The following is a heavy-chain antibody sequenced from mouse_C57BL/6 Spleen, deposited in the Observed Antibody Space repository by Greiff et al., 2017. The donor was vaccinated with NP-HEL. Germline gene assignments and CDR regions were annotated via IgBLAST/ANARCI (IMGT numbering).Heavy chain of an antibody. CDR3: AREGLRRCFAY. D-gene: IGHD2-4*01. CDR1: GYAFSSSW. CDR2: IYPGDGDT. V-gene: IGHV1-80*01. J-gene: IGHJ3*01. Sequence: VQLQQSGAALVKPGASVKISCKASGYAFSSSWMNWVKQRPGKGLEWIGQIYPGDGDTNYNGKFKGKATLTADKSSSTAYMQLSSLTSEDSAVYFCAREGLRRCFAYWGQGTLVTVSA.